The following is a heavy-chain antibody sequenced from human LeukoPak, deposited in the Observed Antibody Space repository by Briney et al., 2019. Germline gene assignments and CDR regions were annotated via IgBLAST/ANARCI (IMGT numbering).Heavy chain of an antibody. D-gene: IGHD6-13*01. CDR2: IYHSGST. J-gene: IGHJ5*02. Sequence: SETLSLTRTVSGYSISSGYYWGWIRQPPGKGLEWIGSIYHSGSTYYNPSLKSRVTISVDTSKNQFSLKVSSVSAADTAVYYCARAYSSSWYWNWFDPWGQGTLVTVSS. CDR3: ARAYSSSWYWNWFDP. CDR1: GYSISSGYY. V-gene: IGHV4-38-2*02.